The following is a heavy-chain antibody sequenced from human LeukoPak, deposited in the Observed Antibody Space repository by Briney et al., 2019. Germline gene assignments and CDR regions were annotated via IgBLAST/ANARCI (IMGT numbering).Heavy chain of an antibody. CDR2: ISYGGSNK. CDR3: ARDLGQWLDY. Sequence: PGRSLRLSCAASGFTFRSYGMHWVRQAPGKGLEWVAVISYGGSNKYYADSVKGRFTISRDNSKNTLYLQMNSLRAEDTAVYYCARDLGQWLDYWGQGTLVTVSS. V-gene: IGHV3-30*03. D-gene: IGHD6-19*01. CDR1: GFTFRSYG. J-gene: IGHJ4*02.